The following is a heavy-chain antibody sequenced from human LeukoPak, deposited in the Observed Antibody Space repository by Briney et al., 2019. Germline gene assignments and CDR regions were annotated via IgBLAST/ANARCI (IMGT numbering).Heavy chain of an antibody. CDR3: ARGFSGSAYYFDY. CDR1: GFTFSSYA. Sequence: PGGSLRLSCAASGFTFSSYAMHWVRQAPGKGLEWVAVISYDGSNKYYADSVKGRFTISRDNAKNSLFLQMNSLRADDTAVYYCARGFSGSAYYFDYWGQGTLVTVSS. V-gene: IGHV3-30-3*01. J-gene: IGHJ4*02. D-gene: IGHD3-10*01. CDR2: ISYDGSNK.